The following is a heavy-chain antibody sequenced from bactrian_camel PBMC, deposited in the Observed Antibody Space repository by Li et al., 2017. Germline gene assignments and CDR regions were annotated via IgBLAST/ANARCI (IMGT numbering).Heavy chain of an antibody. V-gene: IGHV3S40*01. D-gene: IGHD6*01. CDR2: INSGGGST. J-gene: IGHJ6*01. CDR1: GFTFSSYD. Sequence: VQLVESGGGLVQPGGSLRLSCVAGGFTFSSYDMSWVRQVPGEGLEWVSDINSGGGSTYSADSVKGRFAISRDNAKNTLSLQMNSLKTEDTGAYYCASSLYCNGGGWCHFTSWGQGTQVTVS. CDR3: ASSLYCNGGGWCHFTS.